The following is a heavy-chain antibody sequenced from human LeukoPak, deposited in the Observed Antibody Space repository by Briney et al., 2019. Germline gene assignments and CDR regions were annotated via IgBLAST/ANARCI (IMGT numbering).Heavy chain of an antibody. CDR2: ISWNSGSI. CDR1: GFTFDDYA. Sequence: GGSLRLSCAASGFTFDDYAMHWVRQAPGKGLEWVSGISWNSGSIGYADSVKGRFTISRDNAKNSLYLQMNSLRAEDTALYYCAKGPDYYGSGSYYSYFDYWGQGTLATVSS. D-gene: IGHD3-10*01. J-gene: IGHJ4*02. V-gene: IGHV3-9*01. CDR3: AKGPDYYGSGSYYSYFDY.